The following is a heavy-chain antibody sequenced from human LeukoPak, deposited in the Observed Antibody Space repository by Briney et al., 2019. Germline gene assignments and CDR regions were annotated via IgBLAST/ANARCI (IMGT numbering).Heavy chain of an antibody. CDR1: GGSISSGGYY. CDR2: IYHSGST. CDR3: ARAHTQLLVVSGWFDP. J-gene: IGHJ5*02. V-gene: IGHV4-30-2*01. D-gene: IGHD2-2*01. Sequence: SETLSLTCTVSGGSISSGGYYWSWIRQPPGKGLEWIGYIYHSGSTYYNPSLKSRVTISVGRSKNQFSLKLSSVTAADTAVYYCARAHTQLLVVSGWFDPWGQGTLVTVSS.